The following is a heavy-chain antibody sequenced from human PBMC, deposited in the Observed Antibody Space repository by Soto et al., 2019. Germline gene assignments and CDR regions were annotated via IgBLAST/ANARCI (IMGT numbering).Heavy chain of an antibody. V-gene: IGHV5-10-1*01. CDR1: GYSFTSYW. CDR3: ASDVGGRVVPAAIAHYYYGMDV. D-gene: IGHD2-2*01. Sequence: GESLKISCKGSGYSFTSYWISWVRQMPGKGLEWMGRIDPSDSYTNYSPSFQGHVTISADMSISTAYLQWSSLKASDTAMYYCASDVGGRVVPAAIAHYYYGMDVWGQGTTVTVSS. CDR2: IDPSDSYT. J-gene: IGHJ6*02.